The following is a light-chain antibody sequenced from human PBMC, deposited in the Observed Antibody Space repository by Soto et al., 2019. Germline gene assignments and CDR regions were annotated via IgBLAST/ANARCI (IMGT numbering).Light chain of an antibody. CDR1: RPVVRQY. J-gene: IGKJ3*01. V-gene: IGKV3-20*01. Sequence: EIVLTQSPGTLSLSPGERATLSCRASRPVVRQYIAWYHQKPGQAPRLLIHDAVSRAAGIPDRFSGSDSASGTDFTLFISRLEPEDCGVFYCQQNGRSPTFGPGTKVDTK. CDR2: DAV. CDR3: QQNGRSPT.